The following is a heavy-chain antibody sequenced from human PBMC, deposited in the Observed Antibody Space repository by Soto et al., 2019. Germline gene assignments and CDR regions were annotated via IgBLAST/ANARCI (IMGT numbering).Heavy chain of an antibody. V-gene: IGHV3-23*01. CDR2: IDGSGGDI. CDR1: GFTFSSYA. J-gene: IGHJ4*02. Sequence: EVQVLESGGDLVQPGGSLRLSCAASGFTFSSYAMGWVRQAPGTGLEWVSVIDGSGGDISLADSVKGRFTISRDNSNSTLPLNMNRRRREATVRYNRAKEGVAAAYVATSPFELRGQGPLVPVSS. D-gene: IGHD6-19*01. CDR3: AKEGVAAAYVATSPFEL.